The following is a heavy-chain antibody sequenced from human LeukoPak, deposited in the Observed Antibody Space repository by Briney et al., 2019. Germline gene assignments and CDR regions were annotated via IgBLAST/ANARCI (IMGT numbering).Heavy chain of an antibody. Sequence: SETLSLTCTVSGYSISSGYYWGRIRQPPGKGLEWIGSIYHSGSTYYNPSLKSRVTISVDTSKNQSSLKLSSVTAADTAVYYCARDLTRVMVYALRNWFDPWGQGTLVTVSS. V-gene: IGHV4-38-2*02. CDR1: GYSISSGYY. J-gene: IGHJ5*02. CDR3: ARDLTRVMVYALRNWFDP. CDR2: IYHSGST. D-gene: IGHD2-8*01.